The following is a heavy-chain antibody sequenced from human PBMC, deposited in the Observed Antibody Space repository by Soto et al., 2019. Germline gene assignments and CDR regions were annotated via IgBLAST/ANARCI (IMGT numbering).Heavy chain of an antibody. CDR2: IYYRGNT. J-gene: IGHJ4*02. D-gene: IGHD3-3*01. Sequence: LSLSCSVSGDSINSDKYYWGWIRQPPGKVLEWIGSIYYRGNTYYNPSLQTRVTISLDKSKSQCSLKLNSVTAADSAVYFCARLEGRATISYYFDFWGQGALVTVSS. V-gene: IGHV4-39*01. CDR1: GDSINSDKYY. CDR3: ARLEGRATISYYFDF.